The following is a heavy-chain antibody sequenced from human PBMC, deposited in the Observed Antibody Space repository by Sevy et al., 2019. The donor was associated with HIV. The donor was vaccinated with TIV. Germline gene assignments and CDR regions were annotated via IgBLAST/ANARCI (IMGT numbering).Heavy chain of an antibody. J-gene: IGHJ3*02. Sequence: GPVKVSCKASGYTFTSYGISWVRQAPGQGLEWMGWISAYNGNTNYAQKLQGRVTMTTDTSTSTAYMELRSLRSDDTAVYYCARDIDSSGYHDAFDIWGQGTMVTVSS. CDR3: ARDIDSSGYHDAFDI. CDR1: GYTFTSYG. V-gene: IGHV1-18*01. CDR2: ISAYNGNT. D-gene: IGHD3-22*01.